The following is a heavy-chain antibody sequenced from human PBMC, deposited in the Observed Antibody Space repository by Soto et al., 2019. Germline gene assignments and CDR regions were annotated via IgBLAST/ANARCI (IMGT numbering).Heavy chain of an antibody. J-gene: IGHJ4*02. CDR2: ISGGGGST. D-gene: IGHD3-3*01. CDR1: GFSFSNYA. V-gene: IGHV3-23*01. Sequence: GGSLRLSCAASGFSFSNYAMTWVRQAPGKGLEWVSTISGGGGSTYYADSVKGRFSISRDNSKNTLYLQMNSLRAEDTALYYCAKDPAVTIFGVAPDYWGQGTLVTVSS. CDR3: AKDPAVTIFGVAPDY.